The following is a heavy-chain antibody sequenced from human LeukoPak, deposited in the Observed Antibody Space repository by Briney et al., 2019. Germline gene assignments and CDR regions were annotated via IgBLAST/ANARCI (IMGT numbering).Heavy chain of an antibody. CDR2: ITGSGGST. CDR1: EFTFSNYP. D-gene: IGHD3-10*01. V-gene: IGHV3-23*01. Sequence: GGSLRLSCAASEFTFSNYPMIWVRQAPGRGLDWVSTITGSGGSTYYADSVKGRFTISRDNSKNTLYLQMNSLRADDTAVYYCAKAHYASGSYHWFDPWRQGTLVTVSS. CDR3: AKAHYASGSYHWFDP. J-gene: IGHJ5*02.